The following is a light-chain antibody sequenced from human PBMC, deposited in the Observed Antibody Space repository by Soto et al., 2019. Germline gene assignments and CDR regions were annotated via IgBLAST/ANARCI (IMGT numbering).Light chain of an antibody. Sequence: QSVLTQPASASGSPGQSVTISCTGTSSDVGGYNYVSWYQQHPGKAPKLMIYEVSKRPSGVPDRFSGSKSGNTASLTVSGLQAEDEAAYYCSSYAGSNRVFGSGTKVTVL. CDR1: SSDVGGYNY. CDR2: EVS. CDR3: SSYAGSNRV. J-gene: IGLJ1*01. V-gene: IGLV2-8*01.